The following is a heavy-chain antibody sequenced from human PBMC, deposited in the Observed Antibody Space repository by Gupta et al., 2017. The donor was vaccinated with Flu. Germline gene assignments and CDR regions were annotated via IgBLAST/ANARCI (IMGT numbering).Heavy chain of an antibody. Sequence: GKGLEWVAVISYDGSNKYYADSVKGRFTISRDNSKNTLYLQMNSLRAEDTAVYYCAKGSRYSYGSPTDYFDYWGQGTLVTVSS. CDR3: AKGSRYSYGSPTDYFDY. D-gene: IGHD5-18*01. CDR2: ISYDGSNK. V-gene: IGHV3-30*18. J-gene: IGHJ4*02.